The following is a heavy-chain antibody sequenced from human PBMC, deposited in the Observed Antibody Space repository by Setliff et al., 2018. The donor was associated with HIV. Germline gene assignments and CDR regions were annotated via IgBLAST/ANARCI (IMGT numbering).Heavy chain of an antibody. V-gene: IGHV4-4*02. CDR1: GFSIKNDNW. J-gene: IGHJ4*02. CDR3: AKTNIPMPRSGTRLES. Sequence: SETLSLTCVVSGFSIKNDNWWNWVRQTSGKGLEWIGQIFHDGTVTYKPSPESRVTILMDILKNQISLNVTSVTAADTATYYCAKTNIPMPRSGTRLESWGPGRLVTVSS. D-gene: IGHD2-2*02. CDR2: IFHDGTV.